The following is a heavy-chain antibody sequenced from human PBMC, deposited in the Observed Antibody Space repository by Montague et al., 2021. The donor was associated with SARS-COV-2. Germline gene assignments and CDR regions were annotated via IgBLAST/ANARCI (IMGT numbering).Heavy chain of an antibody. J-gene: IGHJ6*03. CDR2: IHQGGST. CDR3: ARLGDGVVPSPILGVGPYYSSSHMQV. Sequence: SETLSLTCAVHGGSFSTYSWNWIRQPPGKGLEWIGEIHQGGSTNYNPSLKSRVTISADTSKNQFSLKLTSVAAAATAVYYCARLGDGVVPSPILGVGPYYSSSHMQVWDTGTTVTVS. D-gene: IGHD3-10*01. CDR1: GGSFSTYS. V-gene: IGHV4-34*01.